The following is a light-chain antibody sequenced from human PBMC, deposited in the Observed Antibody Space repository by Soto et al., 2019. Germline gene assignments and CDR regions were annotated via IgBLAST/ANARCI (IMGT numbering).Light chain of an antibody. V-gene: IGLV2-14*01. CDR2: DVS. Sequence: QSALTQPASVSGSPGQSITISCTGTSSDVCGYNYVSWYQQHPGEAPKLMIYDVSNRPSGVSNRFSGSKSGNTASLTISGLQAEDEADYYCSSYTSSSTLEGVFGTGTKVTVL. CDR3: SSYTSSSTLEGV. J-gene: IGLJ1*01. CDR1: SSDVCGYNY.